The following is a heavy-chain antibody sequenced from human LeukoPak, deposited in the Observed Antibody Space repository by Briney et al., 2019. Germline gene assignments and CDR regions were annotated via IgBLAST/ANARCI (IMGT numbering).Heavy chain of an antibody. D-gene: IGHD7-27*01. V-gene: IGHV4-59*01. CDR2: IYYSGST. CDR1: GGSISSYY. J-gene: IGHJ3*02. Sequence: TPSETLSLTCTVSGGSISSYYWSWIRQPPGKGLEWIGYIYYSGSTNYNPSLKSRVTISVDTSKNQFSLKLSSVTAADTAVYYCAGELGTVAFDIWGQGTMVTVSS. CDR3: AGELGTVAFDI.